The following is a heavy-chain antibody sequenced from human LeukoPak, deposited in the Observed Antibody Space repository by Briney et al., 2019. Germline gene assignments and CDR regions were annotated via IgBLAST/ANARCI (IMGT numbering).Heavy chain of an antibody. Sequence: GGSLRLSCAASGFTFSSYAMHWVRQAPGKGLEWVAVISYDGSNKYYADSVKGRFTISRDNSKNTLYLQMNSLRAEDTAVYYCARGWTKFDYWGQGTLVTVSS. CDR3: ARGWTKFDY. J-gene: IGHJ4*02. CDR1: GFTFSSYA. CDR2: ISYDGSNK. D-gene: IGHD1-1*01. V-gene: IGHV3-30*04.